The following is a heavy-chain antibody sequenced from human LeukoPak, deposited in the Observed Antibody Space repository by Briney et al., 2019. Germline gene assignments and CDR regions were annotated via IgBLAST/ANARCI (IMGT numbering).Heavy chain of an antibody. CDR1: GGSISSSSYY. CDR3: ARLLGLDSSGYYLSAFDI. D-gene: IGHD3-22*01. J-gene: IGHJ3*02. Sequence: SETLSLTCTVSGGSISSSSYYWGWIRQPPGKGLEWIGSIYYSGSTYYNPSLKSRATISIDTSKNQFSLKLSSVTAADTAVYYCARLLGLDSSGYYLSAFDIWGQGTLVTVSS. V-gene: IGHV4-39*01. CDR2: IYYSGST.